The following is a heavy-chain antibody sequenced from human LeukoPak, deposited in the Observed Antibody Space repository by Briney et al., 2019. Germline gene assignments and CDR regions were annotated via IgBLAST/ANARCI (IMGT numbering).Heavy chain of an antibody. J-gene: IGHJ3*01. CDR2: IKQDGSEK. CDR1: GFTFSTYW. D-gene: IGHD5-18*01. Sequence: GGSLRLSCAASGFTFSTYWMTCVRQAPGKGLEWVAKIKQDGSEKYYVDSVKGRFTISRDNAKNSLYLQMNSLRAEDTAVYYCARGRGNSYVWGQGTMVSVSS. CDR3: ARGRGNSYV. V-gene: IGHV3-7*01.